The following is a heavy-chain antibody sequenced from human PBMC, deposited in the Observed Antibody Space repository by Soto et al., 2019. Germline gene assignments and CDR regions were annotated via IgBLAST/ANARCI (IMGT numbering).Heavy chain of an antibody. CDR3: ARDRYYDYIWGSYRFDY. V-gene: IGHV1-18*01. J-gene: IGHJ4*02. CDR1: GYTFTSYG. D-gene: IGHD3-16*02. Sequence: QVQLVHSGAEVKKPGASVKVSCKASGYTFTSYGISWVRQAPGQGLEWMGWISAYNGNTNYAQKLQGRVTMTTDTSTSTAYMELRSLRSDDTAVYYCARDRYYDYIWGSYRFDYWGQGTLVTVSS. CDR2: ISAYNGNT.